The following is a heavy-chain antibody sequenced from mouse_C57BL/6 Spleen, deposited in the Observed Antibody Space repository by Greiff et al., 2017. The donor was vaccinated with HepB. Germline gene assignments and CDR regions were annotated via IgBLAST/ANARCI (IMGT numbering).Heavy chain of an antibody. CDR3: ARPYYDYEGAWFAY. V-gene: IGHV1-53*01. J-gene: IGHJ3*01. CDR1: GYTFTSYW. Sequence: QVQLKQPGTELVKPGTSVKLSCKASGYTFTSYWMHWVKQRPGQGLEWIGNINPSNGGTNYNEKFKSKATLTVDKSSSTAYMQLSSLTSEVSAVYYCARPYYDYEGAWFAYWGQGTLVTVSA. D-gene: IGHD2-4*01. CDR2: INPSNGGT.